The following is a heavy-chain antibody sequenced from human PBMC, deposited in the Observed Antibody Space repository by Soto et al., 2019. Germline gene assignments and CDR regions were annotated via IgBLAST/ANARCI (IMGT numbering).Heavy chain of an antibody. CDR2: MNPNSGNT. CDR1: GYTFTSYD. J-gene: IGHJ4*02. V-gene: IGHV1-8*01. CDR3: ARDTWIDHYGGNTYYFDY. Sequence: ASVKVSCKASGYTFTSYDINWVRQATGQGFEYLGWMNPNSGNTGYVKKFQGRVTMTRDTSMSTAYMELSSLRSEDTAVYYCARDTWIDHYGGNTYYFDYWGQGTLVTVSS. D-gene: IGHD2-15*01.